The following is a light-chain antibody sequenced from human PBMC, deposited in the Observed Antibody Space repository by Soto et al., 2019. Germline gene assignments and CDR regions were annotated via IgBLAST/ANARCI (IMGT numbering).Light chain of an antibody. CDR1: SSDVGGYNY. V-gene: IGLV2-14*01. CDR3: SSYTSSSTLGV. Sequence: QSVLTQPASVSGSPGHSITISCTGTSSDVGGYNYVSWYQQHPGKAPKLMIYDVSNRPSGVSNRFSGSKSGNTASLTISGLQAEDEADYYCSSYTSSSTLGVFGTGTKATVL. J-gene: IGLJ1*01. CDR2: DVS.